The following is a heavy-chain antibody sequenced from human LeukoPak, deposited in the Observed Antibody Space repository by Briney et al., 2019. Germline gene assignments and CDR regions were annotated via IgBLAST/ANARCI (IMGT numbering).Heavy chain of an antibody. CDR2: IRQDESEI. J-gene: IGHJ4*02. D-gene: IGHD2-2*02. V-gene: IGHV3-7*01. Sequence: GGSLRLSCAASGFTFSSHWMSWVRQAPGKGLEWVASIRQDESEIHYVDSVKGRFTISRDNAKDPLYLQMNSLRAEDTAVYYCARDLTAIGTGFDYWGQGTLVTVSS. CDR3: ARDLTAIGTGFDY. CDR1: GFTFSSHW.